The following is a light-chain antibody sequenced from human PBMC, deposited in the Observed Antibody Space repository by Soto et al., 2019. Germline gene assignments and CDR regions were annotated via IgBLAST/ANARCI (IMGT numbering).Light chain of an antibody. CDR1: QGISNY. CDR2: AAS. Sequence: DIQMTQSPLSLSASVGDRVAITCRASQGISNYLAWYQQKPGKVPKLLIYAASTFQSGVPSRFSGSGSETEFIITINSLQPEDVATYFCQMYNSAPWTFGQGTKVEIK. J-gene: IGKJ1*01. CDR3: QMYNSAPWT. V-gene: IGKV1-27*01.